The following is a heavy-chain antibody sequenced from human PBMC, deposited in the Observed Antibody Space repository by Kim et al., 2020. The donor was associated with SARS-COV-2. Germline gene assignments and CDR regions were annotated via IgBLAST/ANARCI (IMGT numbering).Heavy chain of an antibody. D-gene: IGHD1-26*01. V-gene: IGHV1-46*01. J-gene: IGHJ4*02. CDR3: ARDGNSGSADY. Sequence: SDATKVHGRVIMTRDTSTSTVYMELSSLRSEDTAVYYCARDGNSGSADYWGQGTLVTVSS.